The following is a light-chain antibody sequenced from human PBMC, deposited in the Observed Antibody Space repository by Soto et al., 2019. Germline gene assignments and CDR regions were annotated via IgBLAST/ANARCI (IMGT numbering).Light chain of an antibody. CDR3: SSHAGSSAFYV. V-gene: IGLV2-14*01. CDR2: EVS. Sequence: QSALTQPASVSGSPGQSITISCTGTSSDVGAYNFVSWYQHHPGKAPKLIISEVSNRPSGASNRFSGSKSGNTASLTISGLQAEDEADYDCSSHAGSSAFYVFGTGTKLTVL. CDR1: SSDVGAYNF. J-gene: IGLJ1*01.